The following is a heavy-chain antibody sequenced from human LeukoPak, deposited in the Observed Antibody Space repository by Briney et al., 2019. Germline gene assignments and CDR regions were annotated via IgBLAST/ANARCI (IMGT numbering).Heavy chain of an antibody. J-gene: IGHJ4*02. Sequence: GGSLRLSCAASGFAFSTFTMNWVRQAPGKGLEWVSSITSSGTNIYYTDSLRGRFTISRDNAKNSLHLQLNSLRAEDTAVYYCARDLDYFDYWGQGTLVAVSS. CDR2: ITSSGTNI. CDR1: GFAFSTFT. V-gene: IGHV3-21*01. CDR3: ARDLDYFDY.